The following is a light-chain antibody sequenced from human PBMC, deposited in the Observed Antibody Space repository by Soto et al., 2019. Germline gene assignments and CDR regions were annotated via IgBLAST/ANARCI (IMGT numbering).Light chain of an antibody. CDR2: TAS. J-gene: IGKJ4*01. CDR3: QQYNNSPLT. CDR1: LSVSSN. V-gene: IGKV3-15*01. Sequence: EIVMTQSPATLSVSPGERATLSCRASLSVSSNLAWYQQKPGQAPRLLIFTASTRATGMRARFSGSGTATEFTLTISSLQSEVFAFYYCQQYNNSPLTFGGGTKVEIK.